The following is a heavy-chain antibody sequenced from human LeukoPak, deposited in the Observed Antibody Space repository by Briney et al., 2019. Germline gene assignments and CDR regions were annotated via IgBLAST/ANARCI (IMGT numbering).Heavy chain of an antibody. CDR2: IYTSGST. CDR3: ARTDIAAAGTGYYYYYMDV. Sequence: PSETLSLTCTVSGGSISSYYWSWLRQPAGKGLEWIGRIYTSGSTNYNPSLKSRVTMSVDTSKIQFSLKLSSVTAADTAVYYCARTDIAAAGTGYYYYYMDVWGKGTTVTVSS. D-gene: IGHD6-13*01. V-gene: IGHV4-4*07. CDR1: GGSISSYY. J-gene: IGHJ6*03.